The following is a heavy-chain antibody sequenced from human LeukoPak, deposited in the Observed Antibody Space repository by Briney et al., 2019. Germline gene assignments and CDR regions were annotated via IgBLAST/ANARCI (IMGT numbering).Heavy chain of an antibody. J-gene: IGHJ4*02. CDR1: GGSLIGYF. D-gene: IGHD1-26*01. V-gene: IGHV4-34*09. CDR3: ARESYYCDY. Sequence: LSHTCAVYGGSLIGYFWSWMRPPPGKGLEWIEEMNRSERTYHNPSLKTRLPIPVDTSKNQVSLKQSSVTAADTAVYYCARESYYCDYWGQRTLVTVSS. CDR2: MNRSERT.